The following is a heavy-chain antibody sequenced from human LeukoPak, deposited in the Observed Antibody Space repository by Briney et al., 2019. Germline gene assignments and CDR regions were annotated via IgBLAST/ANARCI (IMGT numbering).Heavy chain of an antibody. D-gene: IGHD7-27*01. CDR2: TSYDGSNK. Sequence: PGGSLRLSCAASGFTFSSYGMHWVRQAPGKGLEWVAVTSYDGSNKYYADSVKGRFTISRDNSKNTLYLQMNSLRAEDTAVYYCAKDLNWGFPFDYWGQGTLVTVSS. J-gene: IGHJ4*02. CDR3: AKDLNWGFPFDY. CDR1: GFTFSSYG. V-gene: IGHV3-30*18.